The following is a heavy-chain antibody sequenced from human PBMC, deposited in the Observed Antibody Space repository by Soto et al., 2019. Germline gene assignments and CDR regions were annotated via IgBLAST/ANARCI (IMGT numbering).Heavy chain of an antibody. D-gene: IGHD4-17*01. CDR1: GFTFSSYA. CDR3: ARAQPYGDLHFDY. CDR2: ISYDGSNK. J-gene: IGHJ4*02. V-gene: IGHV3-30-3*01. Sequence: QVQLVESGGGVVQPGRSLRLSCAASGFTFSSYAMHWVRQAPGKGLEWVAVISYDGSNKYYADSVKGRFTISRDNSKNTLYLQMNSLRAEDTAVYYCARAQPYGDLHFDYWGQGTLVTVSS.